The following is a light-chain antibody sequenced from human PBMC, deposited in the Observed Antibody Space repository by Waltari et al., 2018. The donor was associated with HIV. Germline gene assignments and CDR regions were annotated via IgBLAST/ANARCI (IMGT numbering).Light chain of an antibody. J-gene: IGLJ3*02. CDR1: SSNIGSNY. Sequence: QSVLTQPPSASGTPGQRVAISCSGSSSNIGSNYVYWYQQLPGTAPKVLIYRSNQRPSGVPDRVSGSKSGTSASLAISALRSEDEADYYCATWDDSLSGPVFGAGTKLTVL. V-gene: IGLV1-47*01. CDR2: RSN. CDR3: ATWDDSLSGPV.